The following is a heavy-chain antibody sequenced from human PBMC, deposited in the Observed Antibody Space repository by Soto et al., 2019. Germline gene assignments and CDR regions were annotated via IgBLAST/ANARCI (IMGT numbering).Heavy chain of an antibody. CDR3: ARHHGPTTSENWFDP. Sequence: QVHLVQSGVEVKTPGASVKVSCQASGYTFFTYDISWVRQAPGQGIEWMGWITTYSGDTKYAQKFQGRVTMTTDTSTTTAYLELRSLRSADTAVYYCARHHGPTTSENWFDPWGQGTLVTVSS. J-gene: IGHJ5*02. CDR2: ITTYSGDT. CDR1: GYTFFTYD. V-gene: IGHV1-18*01. D-gene: IGHD5-12*01.